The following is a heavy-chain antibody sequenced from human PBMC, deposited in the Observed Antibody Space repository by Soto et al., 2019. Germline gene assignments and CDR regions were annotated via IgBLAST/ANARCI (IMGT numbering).Heavy chain of an antibody. V-gene: IGHV3-9*01. J-gene: IGHJ4*02. CDR2: ISWNSATL. D-gene: IGHD3-22*01. Sequence: GGSLRLSCVGSGFIFEDFAMNWVRQVPGKGLEWVSGISWNSATLAYADSAKGRSIVSRDNAKNILYLQMNSLRPEDAALYYCAKDVGSYYYDTSAYLYDYWGQGTLVTVSS. CDR3: AKDVGSYYYDTSAYLYDY. CDR1: GFIFEDFA.